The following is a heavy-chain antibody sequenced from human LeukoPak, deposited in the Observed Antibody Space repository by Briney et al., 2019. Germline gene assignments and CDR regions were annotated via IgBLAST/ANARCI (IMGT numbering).Heavy chain of an antibody. CDR1: GFTFSSYW. D-gene: IGHD6-19*01. J-gene: IGHJ6*02. V-gene: IGHV3-7*04. Sequence: GGSLRLSCAASGFTFSSYWMSWVRQAPGKGLEWVANIKQDGSEKYYVDSVKGRFTISRDNAKNSLYLQMNSLRAEDTAVYYCARVAGTYYYYYYGMDVWGQGATVTVSS. CDR3: ARVAGTYYYYYYGMDV. CDR2: IKQDGSEK.